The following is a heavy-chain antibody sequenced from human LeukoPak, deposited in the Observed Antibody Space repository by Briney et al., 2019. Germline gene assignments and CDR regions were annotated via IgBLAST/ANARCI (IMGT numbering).Heavy chain of an antibody. J-gene: IGHJ2*01. CDR2: ISGNGGST. D-gene: IGHD3-3*01. CDR3: ATAKSLDYDFWSGDSQWYFDL. Sequence: GGSLRLSCAASGFTFSSYAMSWVRQAPGKGLEWVSTISGNGGSTYYADSVKGRFTISRDNSKNTLYLQMNSLRAEDTAVYYCATAKSLDYDFWSGDSQWYFDLWGRGTLVTVSS. V-gene: IGHV3-23*01. CDR1: GFTFSSYA.